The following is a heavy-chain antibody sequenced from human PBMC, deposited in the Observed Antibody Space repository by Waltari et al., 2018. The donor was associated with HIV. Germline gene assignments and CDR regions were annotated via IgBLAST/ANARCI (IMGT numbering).Heavy chain of an antibody. D-gene: IGHD4-17*01. CDR3: ARRGGATVTSFYYYGLDV. J-gene: IGHJ6*02. CDR1: GPSISIDSTY. CDR2: IFHSGNT. V-gene: IGHV4-39*01. Sequence: QVQLQESGPGVVKPSETLCLTCTVSGPSISIDSTYVAGARQPPGKGLEWIGNIFHSGNTYYNPSLKSRVTISVDTSKKQFSLKLASVTAADTAVYYCARRGGATVTSFYYYGLDVWGRGTTVTVSS.